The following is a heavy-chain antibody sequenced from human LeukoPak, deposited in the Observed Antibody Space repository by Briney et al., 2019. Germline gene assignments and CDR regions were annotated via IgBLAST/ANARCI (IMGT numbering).Heavy chain of an antibody. Sequence: GGSLRLSCAASAFTFSDYSMNWVRQAPGKGLEWISYISGRSSTIYYADSVKGRFTISRDDAKNSMYLQMNSLRAEDTAVYYCARDRIKSGSYYFDYWGQGTLVTVSS. V-gene: IGHV3-48*01. D-gene: IGHD1-26*01. CDR1: AFTFSDYS. J-gene: IGHJ4*02. CDR2: ISGRSSTI. CDR3: ARDRIKSGSYYFDY.